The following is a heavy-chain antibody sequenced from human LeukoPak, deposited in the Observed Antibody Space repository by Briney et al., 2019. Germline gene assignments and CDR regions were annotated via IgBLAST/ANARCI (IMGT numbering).Heavy chain of an antibody. CDR2: IDNDGSVT. J-gene: IGHJ3*02. CDR3: ARGGSYHAFDI. V-gene: IGHV3-74*03. Sequence: PGGSLRLSCAASEFTFSSYWMYWVRQAPGKGLVWVSRIDNDGSVTKYADSVKGRFTVSRDNAKNTLFLQMNSLSAEDMAVYYCARGGSYHAFDIWGQGTMVTVSS. CDR1: EFTFSSYW. D-gene: IGHD3-10*01.